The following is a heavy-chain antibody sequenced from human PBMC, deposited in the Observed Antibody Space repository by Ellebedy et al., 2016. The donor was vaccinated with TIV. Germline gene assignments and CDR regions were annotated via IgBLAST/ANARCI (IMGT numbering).Heavy chain of an antibody. D-gene: IGHD4-11*01. J-gene: IGHJ4*02. CDR1: VDSFSGFY. CDR3: ARSAGRNGDLDY. V-gene: IGHV4-34*01. Sequence: SETLSLXCAVYVDSFSGFYWSWIRQPPGSGLEWVGEINDSGSTNYNPSLKSRVTISADKTKNQFSLKLTSVTAADTAVYYCARSAGRNGDLDYWGQGTLVTVTS. CDR2: INDSGST.